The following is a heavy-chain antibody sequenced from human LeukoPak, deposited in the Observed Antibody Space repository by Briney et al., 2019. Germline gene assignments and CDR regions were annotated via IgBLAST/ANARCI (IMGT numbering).Heavy chain of an antibody. J-gene: IGHJ3*01. CDR2: IYYIGST. CDR1: GGSISSYY. D-gene: IGHD1-26*01. Sequence: SETLSLTRTVSGGSISSYYWSWIRQPPGKGLEWIGYIYYIGSTNYNPSLKSRVTISVDTSKNQFSLKLSSVTAADTAVYYCARRPLWEGFDVWGQGTMVTVSS. CDR3: ARRPLWEGFDV. V-gene: IGHV4-59*08.